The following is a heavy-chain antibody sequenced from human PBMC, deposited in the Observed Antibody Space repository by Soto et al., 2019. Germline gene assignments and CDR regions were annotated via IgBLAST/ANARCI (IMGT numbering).Heavy chain of an antibody. CDR1: GFTFSGYA. J-gene: IGHJ6*02. CDR3: ANQQWFGEYPSYGMDV. V-gene: IGHV3-23*01. Sequence: EVQLLESGGGLVQPGGSLRLSCAASGFTFSGYAMSWVRQAPGKGLEWVSAISGSGGSTYYADSVKGRFTISRDNSKNTLYLQMNSLRAEDTAVYYCANQQWFGEYPSYGMDVWGQGTTVTVSS. CDR2: ISGSGGST. D-gene: IGHD3-10*01.